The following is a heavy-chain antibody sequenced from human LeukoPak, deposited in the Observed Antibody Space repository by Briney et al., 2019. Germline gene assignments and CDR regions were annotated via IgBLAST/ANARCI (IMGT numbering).Heavy chain of an antibody. CDR3: ARGRCNGASCYSVQH. D-gene: IGHD2-15*01. CDR1: GGTFINYS. J-gene: IGHJ1*01. V-gene: IGHV1-69*05. Sequence: ASVKVSCKASGGTFINYSITWMRQAPGQGLEWMGGIIPIFGTAKYAQKFQGRVTITTDESTSTAYMELSSLRSEDTAMYYCARGRCNGASCYSVQHWGQGTLVSVSS. CDR2: IIPIFGTA.